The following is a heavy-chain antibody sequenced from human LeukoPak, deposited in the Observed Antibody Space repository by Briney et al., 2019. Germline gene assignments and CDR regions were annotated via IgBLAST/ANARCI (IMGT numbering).Heavy chain of an antibody. CDR1: GFTFSSYW. D-gene: IGHD6-19*01. J-gene: IGHJ4*02. CDR2: IKQDGSEK. CDR3: ARPLNSGWYGVDY. V-gene: IGHV3-7*01. Sequence: GGSLRLSCAASGFTFSSYWMSWVRQAPGKGQEWVANIKQDGSEKYYVDSVKGRFTISRDSAKNSLYLQMNSLRAEDTAVYYCARPLNSGWYGVDYWGQGTLVTVSS.